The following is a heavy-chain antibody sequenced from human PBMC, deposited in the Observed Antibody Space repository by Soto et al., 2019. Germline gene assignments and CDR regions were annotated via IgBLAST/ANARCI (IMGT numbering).Heavy chain of an antibody. Sequence: QVQLVESGGGGVQPGRSLRLSCAASGFTFSSYGMHWVRQAPGKGLEWVTVISYDGSNKYYADSVKGRFTISRDNSKNTLYLQMNSLRAEDTAVYYCAKANLNYYDSSGYLDYWGQATLVTVSS. D-gene: IGHD3-22*01. V-gene: IGHV3-30*18. CDR1: GFTFSSYG. CDR3: AKANLNYYDSSGYLDY. CDR2: ISYDGSNK. J-gene: IGHJ4*02.